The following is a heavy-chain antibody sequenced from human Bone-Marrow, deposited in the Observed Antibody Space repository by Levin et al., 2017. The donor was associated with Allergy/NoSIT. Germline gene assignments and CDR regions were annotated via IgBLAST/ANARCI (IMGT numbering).Heavy chain of an antibody. CDR1: GSSMSSGYY. CDR2: IYHTGGT. CDR3: ARSIAVAGTFDY. Sequence: SETLSLTCGVSGSSMSSGYYWAWIRQPPGKGLEWIGTIYHTGGTYYNPSLKSRVTVFVDTSKNQFSLRLNSVTAADTAVYYCARSIAVAGTFDYWGQGTLVTVSS. J-gene: IGHJ4*02. V-gene: IGHV4-38-2*01. D-gene: IGHD6-19*01.